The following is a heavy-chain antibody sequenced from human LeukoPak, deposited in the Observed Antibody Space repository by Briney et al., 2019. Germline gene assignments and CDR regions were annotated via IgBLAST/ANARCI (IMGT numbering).Heavy chain of an antibody. CDR1: GFTFSSYW. V-gene: IGHV3-74*01. D-gene: IGHD3-22*01. J-gene: IGHJ4*02. CDR3: ARSGYYYHYDY. Sequence: PGGSLRLSCAASGFTFSSYWMNWVRQAPGKGLVWVSRINSDGSSTSYADSVKGRFTISRDNAKNTLYLQMNSLRAEDTAVYYCARSGYYYHYDYWGQGTLVTVSS. CDR2: INSDGSST.